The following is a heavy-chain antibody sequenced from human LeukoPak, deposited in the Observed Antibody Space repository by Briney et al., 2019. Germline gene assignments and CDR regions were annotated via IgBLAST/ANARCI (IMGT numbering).Heavy chain of an antibody. CDR1: GFTFSSYR. CDR2: INGDGRNI. V-gene: IGHV3-74*01. J-gene: IGHJ6*02. Sequence: PGGSLRLSCVASGFTFSSYRMHWVRQDPRKGLVWVSRINGDGRNINYADSVRGRFTISRDNAKNTLYLQMNTLRVEDTAVYYCTRDLMDYDVSTGLHHYYMDVWGQGTTVTVPS. CDR3: TRDLMDYDVSTGLHHYYMDV. D-gene: IGHD3-9*01.